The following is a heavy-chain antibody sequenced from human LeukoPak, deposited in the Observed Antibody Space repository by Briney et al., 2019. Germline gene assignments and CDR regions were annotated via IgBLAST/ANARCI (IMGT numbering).Heavy chain of an antibody. J-gene: IGHJ4*02. D-gene: IGHD2-15*01. Sequence: PSETLSLTCAVYGGSFSGYYWSWIRQLPGKGLEWIGEINHSGSTNYNPSLKSRVTISVDTSKNQFSLKLSSVTAADTAVYYCARDGGYCSGVSCYSDFWSQGTLVTVSS. CDR2: INHSGST. CDR3: ARDGGYCSGVSCYSDF. CDR1: GGSFSGYY. V-gene: IGHV4-34*01.